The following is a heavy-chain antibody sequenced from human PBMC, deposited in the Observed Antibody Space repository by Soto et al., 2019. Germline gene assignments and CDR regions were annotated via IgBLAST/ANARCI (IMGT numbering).Heavy chain of an antibody. V-gene: IGHV1-3*01. D-gene: IGHD3-10*01. CDR2: INPATGDT. CDR1: GYAFTTSA. Sequence: QVHLVQSGAEVQKPGASVRISCQASGYAFTTSAIHWVHQAPGQSLEWMGWINPATGDTKYSQNVRGRVTFALDTSATTAYMDLRSLASHDTAVYYCARAAGRSKLLPYYFDPWGQGTLVTVSS. CDR3: ARAAGRSKLLPYYFDP. J-gene: IGHJ5*02.